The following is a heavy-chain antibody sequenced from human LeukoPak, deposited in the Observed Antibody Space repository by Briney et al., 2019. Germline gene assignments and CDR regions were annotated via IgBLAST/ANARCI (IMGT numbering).Heavy chain of an antibody. CDR2: INHSGST. Sequence: SETLSLTCAVYGGSFSGYYWSWIRQPPGKGLEWIGEINHSGSTNYNPSLKSRVTISVDTSKNQFSLKLSSVTAADTAVYYCARHVVGRYNYYYYMDVWGKGTTVTISS. CDR3: ARHVVGRYNYYYYMDV. J-gene: IGHJ6*03. V-gene: IGHV4-34*01. CDR1: GGSFSGYY. D-gene: IGHD3-10*01.